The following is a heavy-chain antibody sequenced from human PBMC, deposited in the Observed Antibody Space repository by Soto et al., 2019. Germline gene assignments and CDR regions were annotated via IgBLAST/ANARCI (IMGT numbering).Heavy chain of an antibody. CDR3: DRDRQEYSGYDPYYFDY. Sequence: ASVKVSCKASGYTFTSYYMHWVRQAPGQGLEWMGIINPSGGSTSYAQKFQGRVTMTRDTSTSTVYMELSSLRSEDTAVYYCDRDRQEYSGYDPYYFDYWGQGTLVTVSS. J-gene: IGHJ4*02. CDR2: INPSGGST. CDR1: GYTFTSYY. D-gene: IGHD5-12*01. V-gene: IGHV1-46*03.